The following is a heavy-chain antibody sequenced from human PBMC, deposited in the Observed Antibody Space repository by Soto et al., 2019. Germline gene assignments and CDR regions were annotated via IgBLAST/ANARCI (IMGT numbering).Heavy chain of an antibody. CDR2: ISAYNGNT. J-gene: IGHJ4*02. D-gene: IGHD6-13*01. Sequence: QVQLVQSGAEVKKPGASVKVSCKASGYTFTSYGISWVRQAPGQGLEWMGWISAYNGNTKYVQKFKGRVTMTTDTTTGTVDMGLRSLGSDDTAVYYGARDPAAALNDYWGQGTLVTVSS. V-gene: IGHV1-18*01. CDR1: GYTFTSYG. CDR3: ARDPAAALNDY.